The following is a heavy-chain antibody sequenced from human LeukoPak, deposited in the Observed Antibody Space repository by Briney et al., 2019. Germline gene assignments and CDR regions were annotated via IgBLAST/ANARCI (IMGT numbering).Heavy chain of an antibody. J-gene: IGHJ4*02. CDR2: IYYSGST. V-gene: IGHV4-59*01. CDR1: GGSISSYY. D-gene: IGHD5-18*01. Sequence: PSETLSLTCTVSGGSISSYYWSWIRQPPGKGLEWIGYIYYSGSTNNNPSLKSRVTISVDTSKNQFSLKLSSVTAADTAVYYCAGNMRGYTYSFGYWGQGTLVTVSS. CDR3: AGNMRGYTYSFGY.